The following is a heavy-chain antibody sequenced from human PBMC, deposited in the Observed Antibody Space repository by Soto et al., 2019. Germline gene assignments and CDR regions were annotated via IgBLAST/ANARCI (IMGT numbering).Heavy chain of an antibody. J-gene: IGHJ5*02. CDR1: GFTFTSYG. D-gene: IGHD5-12*01. CDR2: ISAYNGNT. CDR3: AREQRGYFESNWFDP. Sequence: ASVEVSWKASGFTFTSYGISWGGQGPGQGLEWMGWISAYNGNTNYAQKLQGRVTMTTDTSTSTAYMELRSLRSDDTAVYYCAREQRGYFESNWFDPWGQGTLVTVSS. V-gene: IGHV1-18*01.